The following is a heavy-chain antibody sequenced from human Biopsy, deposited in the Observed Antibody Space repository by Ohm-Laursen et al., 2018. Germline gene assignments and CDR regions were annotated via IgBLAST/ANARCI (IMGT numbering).Heavy chain of an antibody. CDR2: IYDRGSTA. CDR1: GDSVSSGSFY. D-gene: IGHD6-19*01. J-gene: IGHJ4*02. Sequence: GTLFLTCIVSGDSVSSGSFYWTWIRQPPGQGLEYIGYIYDRGSTANYNPSLESRVTMSVDMPKNQFSLKLSSVTAADTAIYYCARGMRSSGWPYFDSWGQGTLVTVSS. V-gene: IGHV4-61*01. CDR3: ARGMRSSGWPYFDS.